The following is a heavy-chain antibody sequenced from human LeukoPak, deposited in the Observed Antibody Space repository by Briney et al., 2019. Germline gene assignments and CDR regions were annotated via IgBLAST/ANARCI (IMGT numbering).Heavy chain of an antibody. D-gene: IGHD6-13*01. Sequence: SVKGRFTISRDNAKNSLYLQMNSLRAEDTAVYYCARDSRSTFNYWGQGTLVTVSS. V-gene: IGHV3-48*01. J-gene: IGHJ4*02. CDR3: ARDSRSTFNY.